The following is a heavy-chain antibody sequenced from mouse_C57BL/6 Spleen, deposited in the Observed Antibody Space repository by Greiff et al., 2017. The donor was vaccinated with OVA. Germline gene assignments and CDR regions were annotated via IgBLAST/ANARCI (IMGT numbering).Heavy chain of an antibody. V-gene: IGHV1-82*01. D-gene: IGHD2-4*01. J-gene: IGHJ4*01. CDR2: IYPGDGDT. Sequence: VQLQQSGPELVKPGASVKLSCKASGYAFSSSWMNWVKQRPGKGLEWIGRIYPGDGDTNYNGKFKGKATLTADKSSSTAYMQLSSLTSEDSAVYFCARFNYDYDYAMDYWGQGTSVTVSS. CDR3: ARFNYDYDYAMDY. CDR1: GYAFSSSW.